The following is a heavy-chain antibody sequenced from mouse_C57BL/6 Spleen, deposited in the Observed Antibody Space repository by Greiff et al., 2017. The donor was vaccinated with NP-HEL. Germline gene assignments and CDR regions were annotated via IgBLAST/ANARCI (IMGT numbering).Heavy chain of an antibody. D-gene: IGHD1-1*01. J-gene: IGHJ2*01. CDR3: PSPVVTNYFDY. CDR1: GFNIKDYY. Sequence: EVQLQQSGAELVRPGASVKLSCTASGFNIKDYYMHWVKQRPEQGLEWIGRIDPEDGDTEYAPKFQGKATMTADTSSNTAYLQLSSLTSGDTAVYYCPSPVVTNYFDYWGQGTTLTVSS. CDR2: IDPEDGDT. V-gene: IGHV14-1*01.